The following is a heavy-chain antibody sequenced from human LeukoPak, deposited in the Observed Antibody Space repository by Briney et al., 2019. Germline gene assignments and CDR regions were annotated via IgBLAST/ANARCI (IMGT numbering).Heavy chain of an antibody. V-gene: IGHV5-51*01. CDR3: ARDHCGGDCYSGPYYYYYGMDV. Sequence: GESLKISCKGSGYSFTSYWIGWVRQMPGKGLEWMGTIYPGDSDTRYSPSFHGQVTISADKSISTAYLQWSSLKASDTAMYYCARDHCGGDCYSGPYYYYYGMDVWGQGTTVTVSS. CDR2: IYPGDSDT. CDR1: GYSFTSYW. J-gene: IGHJ6*02. D-gene: IGHD2-21*02.